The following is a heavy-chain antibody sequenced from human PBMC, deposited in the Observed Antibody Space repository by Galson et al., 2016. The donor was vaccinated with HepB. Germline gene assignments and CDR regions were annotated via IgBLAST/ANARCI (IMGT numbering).Heavy chain of an antibody. V-gene: IGHV4-34*01. J-gene: IGHJ4*02. CDR1: GGSLSGYY. CDR2: INHSGSS. CDR3: ARGDYGDYAFFY. Sequence: SETLSLTCAVYGGSLSGYYWSWIRQPPGKGLEWIGEINHSGSSNYNPSLKSRVSISVDTSRNQFSLRLRSVTAADTAVYYCARGDYGDYAFFYWGQGTLVIVSS. D-gene: IGHD4-17*01.